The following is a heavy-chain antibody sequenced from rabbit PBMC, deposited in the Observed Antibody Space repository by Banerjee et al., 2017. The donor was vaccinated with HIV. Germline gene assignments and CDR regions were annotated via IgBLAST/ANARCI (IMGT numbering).Heavy chain of an antibody. Sequence: QQQLEESGGGLVKPGGTLTLTCKASGIDFSSSFWISWVRQAPGKGLEWIGCIYPAAGATDYATWVNGRFTISLDKAQNTVFLQMTSLTAADTATYFCAREGADSSGYNLWGQGTLVTVS. CDR1: GIDFSSSFW. CDR2: IYPAAGAT. J-gene: IGHJ3*01. D-gene: IGHD1-1*01. CDR3: AREGADSSGYNL. V-gene: IGHV1S43*01.